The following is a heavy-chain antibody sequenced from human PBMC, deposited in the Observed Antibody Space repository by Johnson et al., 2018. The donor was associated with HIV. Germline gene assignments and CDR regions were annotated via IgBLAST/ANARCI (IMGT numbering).Heavy chain of an antibody. D-gene: IGHD4-11*01. CDR3: ARSYPGSASVYRDAFDI. J-gene: IGHJ3*02. CDR1: GFTFITYW. Sequence: EVQLVESGGGLVQPGGSLRLSCAASGFTFITYWMSWVRQAPGKGLEWVANIKQDGSEKYYVGSVKGRFTISRDNAKNSLYLQMNSLRAEDTAVYYCARSYPGSASVYRDAFDIWGQGTMVTVSS. V-gene: IGHV3-7*03. CDR2: IKQDGSEK.